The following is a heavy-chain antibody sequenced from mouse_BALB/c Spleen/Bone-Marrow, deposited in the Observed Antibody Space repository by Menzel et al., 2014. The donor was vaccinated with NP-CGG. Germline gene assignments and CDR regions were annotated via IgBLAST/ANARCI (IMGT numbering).Heavy chain of an antibody. Sequence: EVNVVESGGGLVQPGGSLRLSCEASGFTSIDYYMTWVRQPPGKALEWLGFIRNRANGYTTEYSASVKGRFTISRDISQSIFHLQMNTLRAEDSATYYCARETGYAYGNFAMDYWGQGTSVTVSS. D-gene: IGHD2-1*01. V-gene: IGHV7-3*02. CDR3: ARETGYAYGNFAMDY. CDR1: GFTSIDYY. J-gene: IGHJ4*01. CDR2: IRNRANGYTT.